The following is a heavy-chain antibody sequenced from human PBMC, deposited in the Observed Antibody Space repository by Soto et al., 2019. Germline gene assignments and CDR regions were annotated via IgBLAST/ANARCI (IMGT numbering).Heavy chain of an antibody. J-gene: IGHJ4*02. CDR2: ISGSGGST. CDR1: GFTFSSYV. CDR3: AKFSSGWFGEFDY. V-gene: IGHV3-23*01. D-gene: IGHD3-10*01. Sequence: PGGSLRLSCAASGFTFSSYVMSWVRQAPGKGLEWVSAISGSGGSTYYADSVKGRFTISRDNSKNMLYLQMNSLRAEDTALYYCAKFSSGWFGEFDYWGQGTLVTVSS.